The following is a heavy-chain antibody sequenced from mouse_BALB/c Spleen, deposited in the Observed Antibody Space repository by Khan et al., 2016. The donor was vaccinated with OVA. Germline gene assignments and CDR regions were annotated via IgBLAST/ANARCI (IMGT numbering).Heavy chain of an antibody. V-gene: IGHV1-4*01. CDR3: VRDGAYHRNDGWFAY. CDR1: GYTFTSYT. Sequence: QVQLKQSGAELARPGASVKMSCKASGYTFTSYTIHWIKKRPGQGLEWIGYINPSNGYTNYNQKFKDKATLTTDKSSTTAYLQLVSLTSDESAVYNCVRDGAYHRNDGWFAYWGQGTLVTVSA. J-gene: IGHJ3*01. CDR2: INPSNGYT. D-gene: IGHD2-14*01.